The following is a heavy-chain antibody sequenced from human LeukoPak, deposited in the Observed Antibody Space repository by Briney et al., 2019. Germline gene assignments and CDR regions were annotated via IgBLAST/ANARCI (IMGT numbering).Heavy chain of an antibody. CDR1: GFTFTSYA. J-gene: IGHJ4*02. Sequence: GGSLRLSCETSGFTFTSYAVSWVRQAPGKGLEWVSAISAGATTTYYADSVKGRFTISRDDSRNTLYLQTDSLRVEDTAVYYCANPCSDGVCYPDYWGQGTLVTVSS. V-gene: IGHV3-23*01. D-gene: IGHD2-21*02. CDR2: ISAGATTT. CDR3: ANPCSDGVCYPDY.